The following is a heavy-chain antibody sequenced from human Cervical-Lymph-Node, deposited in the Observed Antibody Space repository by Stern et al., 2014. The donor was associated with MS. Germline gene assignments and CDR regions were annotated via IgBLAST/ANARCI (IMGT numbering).Heavy chain of an antibody. Sequence: VQLVESGAEVKKPGASVKVSCKASGYTFTGYYMHWVRQAPGQGLEWMGWINPNSVGTNYAEKFQGWVTMTRDTSISTAYMELSRLRSDDTAVYYCARDRYSSGGPLNWFDPWGQGTLVTVSS. CDR3: ARDRYSSGGPLNWFDP. CDR2: INPNSVGT. V-gene: IGHV1-2*04. D-gene: IGHD6-19*01. J-gene: IGHJ5*02. CDR1: GYTFTGYY.